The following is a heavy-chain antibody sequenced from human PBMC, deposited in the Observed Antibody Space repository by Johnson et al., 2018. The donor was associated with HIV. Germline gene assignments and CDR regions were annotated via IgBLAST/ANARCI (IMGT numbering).Heavy chain of an antibody. CDR2: INWNGGST. D-gene: IGHD2-21*01. CDR1: GFTFSSYD. Sequence: QVQLVESGGGVVQPGRSLRVSCGTSGFTFSSYDMHWVRQAPGKGLEWVSGINWNGGSTGYADSVKGRFTISRDNAKNTLYLQMNSLKTEDTAVYYCSTGGPYCGDDCYSRGGSDIWGQGTMVTVSS. J-gene: IGHJ3*02. V-gene: IGHV3-NL1*01. CDR3: STGGPYCGDDCYSRGGSDI.